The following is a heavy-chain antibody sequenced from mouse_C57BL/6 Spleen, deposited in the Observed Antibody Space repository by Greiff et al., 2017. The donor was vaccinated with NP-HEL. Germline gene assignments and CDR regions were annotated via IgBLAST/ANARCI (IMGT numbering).Heavy chain of an antibody. V-gene: IGHV2-5*01. D-gene: IGHD1-1*01. CDR2: IWRGGST. CDR1: GFSLTSYG. J-gene: IGHJ4*01. Sequence: QVHVKQSGPGLVQPSQSLSITCTVSGFSLTSYGVHWVRQSPGKGLEWLGVIWRGGSTDYNAAFMSRLSITKDNSKSQVFFKMNSLQADDTAIYYCAKTPHYYGSLMDYWGQGTSVTVSS. CDR3: AKTPHYYGSLMDY.